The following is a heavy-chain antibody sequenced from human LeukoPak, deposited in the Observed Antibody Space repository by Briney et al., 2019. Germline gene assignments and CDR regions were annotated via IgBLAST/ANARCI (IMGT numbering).Heavy chain of an antibody. Sequence: GESLKISCKGSGYSFTSYWIGWVRQMPGKGLEWMGIIYPGDSDARYSPSFQGQVTISADKSISTAYLQWSSLKASDTAMYYCARHKWELSYYYYYYMDVWGKGTTVTVSS. V-gene: IGHV5-51*01. CDR3: ARHKWELSYYYYYYMDV. D-gene: IGHD1-26*01. J-gene: IGHJ6*03. CDR1: GYSFTSYW. CDR2: IYPGDSDA.